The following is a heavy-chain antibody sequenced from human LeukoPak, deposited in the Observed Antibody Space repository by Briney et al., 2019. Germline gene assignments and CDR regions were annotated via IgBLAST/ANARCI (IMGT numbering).Heavy chain of an antibody. CDR1: GFTFSSYS. Sequence: GGPLRLSCAASGFTFSSYSMNWVRQAPGKGLEWVSSISSSSSYIYYADSVKGRFTISRDNAKNSLYLQMNSLRAEDTAVYYCARGMSGWSYYFDYWGQGTLVTISS. CDR2: ISSSSSYI. D-gene: IGHD6-19*01. V-gene: IGHV3-21*01. CDR3: ARGMSGWSYYFDY. J-gene: IGHJ4*02.